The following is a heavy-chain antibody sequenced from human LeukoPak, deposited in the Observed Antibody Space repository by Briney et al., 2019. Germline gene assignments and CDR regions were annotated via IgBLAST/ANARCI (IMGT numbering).Heavy chain of an antibody. CDR3: ARQASTYGLPLIFDY. CDR2: IYYSGST. CDR1: GGSISSYY. J-gene: IGHJ4*02. Sequence: SETLSLTCTVSGGSISSYYWGWIRQPPGKGLEWIGSIYYSGSTYYNPSLKSRVTISVDTSKNQFSLKLSSVTAADTAVYYCARQASTYGLPLIFDYWGQGTLVTVSS. D-gene: IGHD5/OR15-5a*01. V-gene: IGHV4-39*01.